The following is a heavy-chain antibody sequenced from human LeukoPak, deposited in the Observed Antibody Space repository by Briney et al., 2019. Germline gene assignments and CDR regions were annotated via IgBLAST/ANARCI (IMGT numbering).Heavy chain of an antibody. V-gene: IGHV4-59*08. CDR3: ATTGATSPSSASWFNIEY. CDR2: IYYSGGT. Sequence: SETLSLTCTVSGGSVTSYYCNWVRQPPGRGLEWIGYIYYSGGTNYNPSFESRVTISLDTAKNQFSLKLRSVTAEDTAVYYCATTGATSPSSASWFNIEYWGQGTLVPVSS. CDR1: GGSVTSYY. J-gene: IGHJ4*02. D-gene: IGHD6-13*01.